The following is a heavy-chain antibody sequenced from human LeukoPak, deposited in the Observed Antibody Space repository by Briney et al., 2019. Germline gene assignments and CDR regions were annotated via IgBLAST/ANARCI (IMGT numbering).Heavy chain of an antibody. V-gene: IGHV4-39*01. CDR2: IYSGRTF. J-gene: IGHJ5*01. CDR1: AASISSSNHH. CDR3: VRHDGRGGATMGAFDS. D-gene: IGHD5-12*01. Sequence: SETLSLTCTISAASISSSNHHWGWIRQSPGKGLEWVGSIYSGRTFYYNPSLNSRVTISVVTSDQFTLQLNSVTAVDTAVYYCVRHDGRGGATMGAFDSWGQGSLVTVSS.